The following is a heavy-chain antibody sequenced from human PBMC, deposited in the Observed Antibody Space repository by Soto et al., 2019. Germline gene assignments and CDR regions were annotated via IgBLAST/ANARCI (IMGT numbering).Heavy chain of an antibody. V-gene: IGHV1-69*13. CDR1: GGTFSSYA. J-gene: IGHJ6*02. Sequence: SVKVSCKASGGTFSSYAISWVRQAPGQGLEWMGGIIPIFGTANYAQKFQGRVTITADESTSTAYMELSSLRSEDTAVYYCARYTAMVTSYYYGMDVWAQRTTVTGSS. CDR2: IIPIFGTA. CDR3: ARYTAMVTSYYYGMDV. D-gene: IGHD5-18*01.